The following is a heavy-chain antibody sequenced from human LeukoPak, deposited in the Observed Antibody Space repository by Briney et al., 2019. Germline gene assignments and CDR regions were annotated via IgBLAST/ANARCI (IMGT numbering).Heavy chain of an antibody. D-gene: IGHD6-13*01. CDR1: GFTFSDYH. V-gene: IGHV3-11*05. Sequence: GGSLRLSCVATGFTFSDYHMIWLRQAPGKGLEWLSYLTDSSSFKNYADSVKGRFTISRDNAKNSLYLQMNSLRADDTAVYYCARDLAADKRAMDVWGQGTPVTVSS. CDR2: LTDSSSFK. J-gene: IGHJ6*02. CDR3: ARDLAADKRAMDV.